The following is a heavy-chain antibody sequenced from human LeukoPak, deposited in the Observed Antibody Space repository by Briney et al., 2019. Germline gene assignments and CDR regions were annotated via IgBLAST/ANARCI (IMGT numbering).Heavy chain of an antibody. V-gene: IGHV3-74*01. CDR3: ARVGEIVVVTLDAFDI. D-gene: IGHD3-22*01. Sequence: GGSLRLSCAASGFTFSSYWMHWVRQAPGKGLVWVSRINSDGSSTSYADSVKGRFTISRDNAKNTLYLQMNSLRAEDTAVYYCARVGEIVVVTLDAFDIWGQGTMVTVSS. J-gene: IGHJ3*02. CDR2: INSDGSST. CDR1: GFTFSSYW.